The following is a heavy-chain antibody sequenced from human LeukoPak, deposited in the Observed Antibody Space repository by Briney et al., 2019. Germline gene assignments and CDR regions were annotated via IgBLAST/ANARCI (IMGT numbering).Heavy chain of an antibody. CDR2: IYYSGST. V-gene: IGHV4-30-4*08. CDR1: GGSISSGDYY. CDR3: ARGGHLDDFWSGYYFY. J-gene: IGHJ4*02. Sequence: PSETLSLTGTVSGGSISSGDYYWSWIRQPPGKGLEWVGNIYYSGSTYYNPSLKSRVTISVDTSKNQFSLKLSSVTAADTAVYYCARGGHLDDFWSGYYFYWGQGTLVTVSS. D-gene: IGHD3-3*01.